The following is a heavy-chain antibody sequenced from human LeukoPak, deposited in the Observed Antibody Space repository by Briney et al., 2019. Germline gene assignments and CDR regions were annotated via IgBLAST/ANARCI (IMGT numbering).Heavy chain of an antibody. Sequence: ASVKVSCKASGYSFTDYYLHWVRQAPGQGLEWMGWTYPNSGGANYAQKFQGRVTMTSDTSISTAYMELSRLRSDDTAVYYCARDRRVVTSIDYWGQGTLVTVSS. D-gene: IGHD4-23*01. CDR1: GYSFTDYY. V-gene: IGHV1-2*02. CDR3: ARDRRVVTSIDY. J-gene: IGHJ4*02. CDR2: TYPNSGGA.